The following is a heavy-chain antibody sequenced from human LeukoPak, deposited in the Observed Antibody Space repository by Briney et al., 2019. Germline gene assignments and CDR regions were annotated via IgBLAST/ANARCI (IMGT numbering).Heavy chain of an antibody. J-gene: IGHJ6*03. V-gene: IGHV4-34*01. CDR3: ARLVVTAPQYHYYMDV. CDR2: INHIGTT. CDR1: GGSFNGYY. Sequence: PSETLSLTCNVSGGSFNGYYWTWIRQPPGKGLEWIAEINHIGTTNHNPSLKSRVTVSTDTSKNQFFLRLTSVTAADTALYYCARLVVTAPQYHYYMDVWGEGTTVTASS. D-gene: IGHD2-21*02.